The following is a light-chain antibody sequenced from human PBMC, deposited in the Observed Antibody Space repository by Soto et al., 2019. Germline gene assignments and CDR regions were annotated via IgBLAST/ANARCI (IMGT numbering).Light chain of an antibody. J-gene: IGKJ1*01. V-gene: IGKV1-39*01. CDR2: AAS. CDR3: QQSYSSPPT. Sequence: DIQMTQSPSSLSSSVEDIFIITCRASQSISNHLNWYQQKPGKAPKLLIFAASSLQSGVPSRFSGSRSGPDFTLTISSLQPEDFATYYCQQSYSSPPTFGQGTRWIS. CDR1: QSISNH.